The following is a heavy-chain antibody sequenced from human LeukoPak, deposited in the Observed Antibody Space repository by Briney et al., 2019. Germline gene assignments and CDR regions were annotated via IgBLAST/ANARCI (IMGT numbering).Heavy chain of an antibody. CDR1: GGSISSGGYY. V-gene: IGHV4-31*03. Sequence: SQTLSLTCTVSGGSISSGGYYWSWIRQHAGKGLEWIGYIYYSGSTYYNPSLKSRVTISIDTSKNQFSLKLSSVTAADTAVYYCARLGAGPTYYDFWSGYSSFYFDYWGQGTLVTVSS. CDR3: ARLGAGPTYYDFWSGYSSFYFDY. J-gene: IGHJ4*02. CDR2: IYYSGST. D-gene: IGHD3-3*01.